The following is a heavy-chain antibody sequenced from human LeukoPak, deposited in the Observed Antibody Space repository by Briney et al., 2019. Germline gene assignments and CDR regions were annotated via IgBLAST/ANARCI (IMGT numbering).Heavy chain of an antibody. J-gene: IGHJ4*02. CDR2: IYYSGST. D-gene: IGHD6-19*01. V-gene: IGHV4-39*07. CDR3: ARSPRLPYSSGWYYFDY. Sequence: SETLSLTCTVSGGSINSNNYYWGWIRQPPGKGLEWIGSIYYSGSTYYNPSLKSRVTISVDTSKNQFSLKLSSVTAADTAVYYCARSPRLPYSSGWYYFDYWGQGTLVTVSS. CDR1: GGSINSNNYY.